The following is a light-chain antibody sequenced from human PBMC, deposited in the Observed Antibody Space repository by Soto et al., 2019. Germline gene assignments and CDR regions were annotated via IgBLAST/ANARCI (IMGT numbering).Light chain of an antibody. Sequence: QSVLTXPASVSGSPGQSITISCTGTSSDVGGYNYVSWYQHHPGKAPKLIIFDVSNRPSGVSNPFSGSKSGNTASLTISGLQPEDEADYYCSSYTTSNTRQIVFGTGTKVTVL. CDR2: DVS. V-gene: IGLV2-14*03. J-gene: IGLJ1*01. CDR1: SSDVGGYNY. CDR3: SSYTTSNTRQIV.